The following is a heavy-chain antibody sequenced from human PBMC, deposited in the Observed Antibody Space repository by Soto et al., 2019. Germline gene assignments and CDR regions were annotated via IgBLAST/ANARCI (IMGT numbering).Heavy chain of an antibody. CDR1: GFTFSSYG. V-gene: IGHV3-30*03. Sequence: QVQLVESGGGVVQPGRSLRLSCAASGFTFSSYGMHWVRQAPGKGLEWVAVISYDGSNKYYADSVKGRFTISRDNSKNTLYLQMKSLRAEGRAVYYCATAPYNYILVSYLPWWGQGNLVTVFS. J-gene: IGHJ4*02. CDR2: ISYDGSNK. CDR3: ATAPYNYILVSYLPW. D-gene: IGHD3-16*01.